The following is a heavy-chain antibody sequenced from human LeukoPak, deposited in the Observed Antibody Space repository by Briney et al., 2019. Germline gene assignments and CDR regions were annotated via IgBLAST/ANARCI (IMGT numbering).Heavy chain of an antibody. J-gene: IGHJ6*03. CDR1: GFSFSSYG. CDR3: AREIGYCSSTSCYTGNDYYYYMDV. V-gene: IGHV3-30*03. Sequence: EGSLRLSCAASGFSFSSYGMHWVRQAPGKGLEWVAVIPYEGSNTYYADSVKGRFTISRDNSKNTLYLQMNSLRAEDTAVYYCAREIGYCSSTSCYTGNDYYYYMDVWGKGTTVTVSS. D-gene: IGHD2-2*02. CDR2: IPYEGSNT.